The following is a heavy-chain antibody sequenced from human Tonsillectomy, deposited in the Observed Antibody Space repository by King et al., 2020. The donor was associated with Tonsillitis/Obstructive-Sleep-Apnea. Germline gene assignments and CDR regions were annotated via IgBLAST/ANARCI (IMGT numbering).Heavy chain of an antibody. Sequence: QLVQSGAEVKKPGASVKVSCKASGYTFTNYGISWVRQAPGQGLEWRAWISAHNGHTNYAQKLQGRVTMTTDTSTSTAYMELRSLGSDDTAVYFCARDSISHYYDSRGYYTFYYWRQGTLVTVSA. D-gene: IGHD3-22*01. CDR2: ISAHNGHT. J-gene: IGHJ4*02. V-gene: IGHV1-18*01. CDR1: GYTFTNYG. CDR3: ARDSISHYYDSRGYYTFYY.